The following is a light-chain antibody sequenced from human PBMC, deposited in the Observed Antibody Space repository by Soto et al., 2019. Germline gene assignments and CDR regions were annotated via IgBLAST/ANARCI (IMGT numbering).Light chain of an antibody. Sequence: QSALTQPASVSGSPGQSITISCTGTSSDVGGYNYVSWYQQHPGKAPKLMIYDVSNRPSGVSTRFSGSKSGNTASLTISGLQAEDEADYYCSPYTSSSTYVVFGGGTKVTVL. CDR2: DVS. V-gene: IGLV2-14*01. CDR1: SSDVGGYNY. CDR3: SPYTSSSTYVV. J-gene: IGLJ2*01.